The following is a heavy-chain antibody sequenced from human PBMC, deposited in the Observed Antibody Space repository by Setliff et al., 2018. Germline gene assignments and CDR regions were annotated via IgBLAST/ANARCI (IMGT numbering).Heavy chain of an antibody. Sequence: TLSLTCAVYGGSFSGYYWSWIRQPPGKGLEWLARIDWDDDKYYSTSLKTRLTISKDTSKNQVVLTMTDMDPVDTATYYCARIQWRWNPSYYYYGMDVWGQGTTVTVSS. CDR1: GGSFSGYY. J-gene: IGHJ6*02. D-gene: IGHD1-1*01. CDR3: ARIQWRWNPSYYYYGMDV. V-gene: IGHV2-70*11. CDR2: IDWDDDK.